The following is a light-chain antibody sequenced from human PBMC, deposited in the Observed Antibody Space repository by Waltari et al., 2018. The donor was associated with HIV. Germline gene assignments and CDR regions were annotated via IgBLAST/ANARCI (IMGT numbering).Light chain of an antibody. CDR2: SNN. CDR3: VAWDDSLHGYV. Sequence: QSVLTQPPSASGTPGQRVTISCSGSSSNIGRNPINWYRQLPGTSPKLLIYSNNQWPSGVPDRFSGSKSGTSASLAISGLQSEDEADYYCVAWDDSLHGYVFGTGTKVTVV. J-gene: IGLJ1*01. V-gene: IGLV1-44*01. CDR1: SSNIGRNP.